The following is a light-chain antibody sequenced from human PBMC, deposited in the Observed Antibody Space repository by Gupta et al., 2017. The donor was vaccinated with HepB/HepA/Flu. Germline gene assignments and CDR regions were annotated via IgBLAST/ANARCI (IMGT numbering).Light chain of an antibody. Sequence: QSVLTQPPSASGTPGQRVTISCSGSSSNIGSNTVNWYQQLPGTAPKLLIYSNNQRPSGVPDRFSGSKSGTSAALAISGLQSEDEADYYCEAWDDSRNGLWVFGGGTKLTVL. CDR2: SNN. CDR1: SSNIGSNT. V-gene: IGLV1-44*01. J-gene: IGLJ3*02. CDR3: EAWDDSRNGLWV.